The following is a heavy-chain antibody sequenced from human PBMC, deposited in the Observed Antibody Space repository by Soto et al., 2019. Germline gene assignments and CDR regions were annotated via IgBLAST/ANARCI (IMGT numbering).Heavy chain of an antibody. J-gene: IGHJ4*02. CDR3: ARHAANYYYYFWSGYSYYFYY. CDR2: IYPGDSDT. D-gene: IGHD3-3*01. Sequence: GESLKISCKGSGYSFTSYWIGWVRQMPGKGLEWMGIIYPGDSDTRYSPSFQGQVTISADKSISTAYLQWSSLKASDTAMYYCARHAANYYYYFWSGYSYYFYYRAQRAPVTVSA. V-gene: IGHV5-51*01. CDR1: GYSFTSYW.